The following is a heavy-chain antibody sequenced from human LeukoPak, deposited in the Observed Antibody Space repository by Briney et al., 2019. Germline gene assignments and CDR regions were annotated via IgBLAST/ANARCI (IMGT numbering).Heavy chain of an antibody. CDR1: GFTFSSYA. CDR3: AKDQDYGIDY. CDR2: ITVRGGST. J-gene: IGHJ4*02. Sequence: GGSLRLSCAASGFTFSSYAMSWVRQAPGKGREWVSAITVRGGSTYYAYSVTRRFTISRDNSKNTLYLQMNSLRAEDTAVYYCAKDQDYGIDYWGQGTLVTVSS. D-gene: IGHD4-17*01. V-gene: IGHV3-23*01.